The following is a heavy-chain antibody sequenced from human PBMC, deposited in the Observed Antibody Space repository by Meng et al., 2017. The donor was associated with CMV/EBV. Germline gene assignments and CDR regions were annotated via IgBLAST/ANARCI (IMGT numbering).Heavy chain of an antibody. D-gene: IGHD3-3*01. J-gene: IGHJ5*02. Sequence: FGRYAISWVRQAPGRGLEWMGGIIPILGIANYAQKFQGRVTITADKSTSTAYMELSSLRSEDTAVYYCARDQRVLRFLEWLTGGWFDPWGQGTLVTVSS. CDR1: FGRYA. CDR2: IIPILGIA. V-gene: IGHV1-69*10. CDR3: ARDQRVLRFLEWLTGGWFDP.